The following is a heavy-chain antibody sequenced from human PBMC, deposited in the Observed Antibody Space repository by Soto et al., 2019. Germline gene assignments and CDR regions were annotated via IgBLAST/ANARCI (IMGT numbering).Heavy chain of an antibody. CDR2: ISSSSSYI. V-gene: IGHV3-21*01. CDR3: ATKPGYSSSWENNWFDP. D-gene: IGHD6-13*01. CDR1: GFTFSSYS. Sequence: EVQLVESGGGLVKPGGSLRLSCAASGFTFSSYSMNWVRQAPGKGLEWVSSISSSSSYIYYADSVKGRFTISRDNAKNSLYLKMNSLRAEDTAVYYCATKPGYSSSWENNWFDPWGQGTLVTVSS. J-gene: IGHJ5*02.